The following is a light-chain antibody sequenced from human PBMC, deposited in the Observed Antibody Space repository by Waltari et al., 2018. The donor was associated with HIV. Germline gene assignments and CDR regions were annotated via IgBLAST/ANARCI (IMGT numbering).Light chain of an antibody. J-gene: IGLJ1*01. V-gene: IGLV3-1*01. CDR1: KLGDKY. Sequence: SYELTQPPSVSVSPGQTASITCSGDKLGDKYACWYQQKPGQSPVLVIYQDSKRPSGIPGRFSGSNSGNTATLTISGTQAMDEADYYCQAWDSSINYVFGTGTKVTVL. CDR3: QAWDSSINYV. CDR2: QDS.